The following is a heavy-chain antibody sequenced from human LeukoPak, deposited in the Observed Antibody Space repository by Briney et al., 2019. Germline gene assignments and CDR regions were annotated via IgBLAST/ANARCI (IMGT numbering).Heavy chain of an antibody. CDR2: VIPVVDTT. Sequence: SVKASSNVYTDAPSTYAITWERQAHGQGREWVGEVIPVVDTTNYAPSFQGRVTITTDASTSTAYMEMTRLTSADTAVYYCARGLGSASPGLDYWGQGTLVTVSS. J-gene: IGHJ4*02. CDR1: TDAPSTYA. CDR3: ARGLGSASPGLDY. D-gene: IGHD6-19*01. V-gene: IGHV1-69*05.